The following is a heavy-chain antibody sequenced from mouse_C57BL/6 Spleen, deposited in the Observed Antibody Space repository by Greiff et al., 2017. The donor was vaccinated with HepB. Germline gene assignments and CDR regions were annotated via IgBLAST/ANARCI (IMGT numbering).Heavy chain of an antibody. CDR1: GFTFSSYA. CDR3: ARDLTGTWFAY. Sequence: EVHLVESGGGLVKPGGSLKLSCAASGFTFSSYAMSWVRQTPEKRLEWVATISDGGSYTYYPGNVKGRFTISRDNAKNNLYLQMSHLKSEDTAMYYCARDLTGTWFAYWGQGTLVTVSA. V-gene: IGHV5-4*01. J-gene: IGHJ3*01. CDR2: ISDGGSYT. D-gene: IGHD4-1*01.